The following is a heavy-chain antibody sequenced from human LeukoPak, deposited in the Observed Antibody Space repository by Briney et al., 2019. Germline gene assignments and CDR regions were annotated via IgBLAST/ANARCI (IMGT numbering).Heavy chain of an antibody. D-gene: IGHD2-2*01. V-gene: IGHV1-18*01. CDR1: GYTFSTCA. Sequence: ASVRVSCKASGYTFSTCAISWVRQAPGQGLEWMGWISAYNGNTVYAQKFQGRVTMTTDTSTDTAYMELRSLRSDDTAVYYCARDDRGSCSSTTCPYFDYWGQGTLVTVSS. J-gene: IGHJ4*02. CDR3: ARDDRGSCSSTTCPYFDY. CDR2: ISAYNGNT.